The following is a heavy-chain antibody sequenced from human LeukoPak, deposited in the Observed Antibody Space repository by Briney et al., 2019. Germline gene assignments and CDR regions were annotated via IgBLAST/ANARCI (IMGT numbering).Heavy chain of an antibody. D-gene: IGHD6-13*01. CDR2: ISGSGGST. CDR3: AKIFFGYSRGNYFDY. CDR1: GFTFSSCA. Sequence: QTGGSLRLSCAASGFTFSSCAMSWVRQAPGKGLESVSAISGSGGSTYYADSVKGRFTISRDNSKNTLYLQMNSLRAEDTAVYYCAKIFFGYSRGNYFDYWGQGTLVTVSS. J-gene: IGHJ4*02. V-gene: IGHV3-23*01.